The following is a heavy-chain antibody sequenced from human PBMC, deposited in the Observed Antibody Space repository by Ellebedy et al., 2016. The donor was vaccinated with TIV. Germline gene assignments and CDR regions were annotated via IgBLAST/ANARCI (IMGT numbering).Heavy chain of an antibody. J-gene: IGHJ4*02. CDR2: INNDGSRS. CDR3: ASDGVVLIAATLDY. D-gene: IGHD2-15*01. V-gene: IGHV3-74*01. CDR1: GFAFSSYW. Sequence: PGGSLRLSCAASGFAFSSYWMHWVRQAPGKGLMWVSQINNDGSRSTYADSVKGRFTVSGDNAKNTLYLQMDSLRVEDTAVYYCASDGVVLIAATLDYWGQGTLVTVSS.